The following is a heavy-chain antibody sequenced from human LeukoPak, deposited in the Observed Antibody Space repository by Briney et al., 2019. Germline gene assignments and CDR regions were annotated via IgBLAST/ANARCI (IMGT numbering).Heavy chain of an antibody. D-gene: IGHD6-6*01. J-gene: IGHJ6*02. CDR1: GFTFSSYW. V-gene: IGHV3-7*05. CDR3: ARRTRQLVRGYYYYYGMDV. CDR2: IKQDGSEK. Sequence: GGSLRLSCAASGFTFSSYWMSWVRHAPGKGLEWVANIKQDGSEKYYVDSVKGRFTISRDNAKNSLYLQMNSLRAEDTAVYYCARRTRQLVRGYYYYYGMDVWGQGTTVTVSS.